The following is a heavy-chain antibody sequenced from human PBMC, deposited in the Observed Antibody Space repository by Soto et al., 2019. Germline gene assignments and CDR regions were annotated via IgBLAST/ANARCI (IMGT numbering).Heavy chain of an antibody. CDR2: ISGSGGST. CDR3: AKDLKYNWNDAFNY. Sequence: GGSLRLSCTASGFTFSSYVMSWVRQAPGKGLEWVSAISGSGGSTYYADSVKGRFTISRDNSKNTLYVQMNSLRAEGTAVYYCAKDLKYNWNDAFNYWGQGTLVTVSS. D-gene: IGHD1-20*01. J-gene: IGHJ4*02. V-gene: IGHV3-23*01. CDR1: GFTFSSYV.